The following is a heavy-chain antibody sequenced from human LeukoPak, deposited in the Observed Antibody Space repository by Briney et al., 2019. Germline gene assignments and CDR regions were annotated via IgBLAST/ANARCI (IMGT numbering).Heavy chain of an antibody. V-gene: IGHV3-74*01. Sequence: GGSLRLSCAASGFTVSSYWMYWVRQAPGKGPVWVSRINPDGTYIDYADSVKGRFTISRDDAKNTLYLQMNSLRADDTALYYCSKDLGLWGQGTLVTVSS. CDR3: SKDLGL. CDR1: GFTVSSYW. CDR2: INPDGTYI. J-gene: IGHJ4*02. D-gene: IGHD1-26*01.